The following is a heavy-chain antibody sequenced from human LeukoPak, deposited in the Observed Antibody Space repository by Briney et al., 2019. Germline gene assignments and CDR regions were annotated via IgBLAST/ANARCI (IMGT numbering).Heavy chain of an antibody. D-gene: IGHD1-1*01. CDR1: GGSISSYY. J-gene: IGHJ6*03. CDR3: ARSFWTYYYMDV. CDR2: IYYSGST. V-gene: IGHV4-59*01. Sequence: SETLSLTCTVSGGSISSYYWSWSRQPPAKGLERIGYIYYSGSTNYNPSLKSRVTISVDTSKNQFSLKLSSVTAADTAVYYCARSFWTYYYMDVWGKGTTVTVSS.